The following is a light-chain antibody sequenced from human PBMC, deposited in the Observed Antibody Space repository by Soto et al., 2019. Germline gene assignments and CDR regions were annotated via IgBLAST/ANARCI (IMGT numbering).Light chain of an antibody. CDR1: QSVLYSSNNKNY. J-gene: IGKJ4*01. CDR2: WAS. V-gene: IGKV4-1*01. Sequence: DIVMTQSPDSLAVSLGERATINCKSSQSVLYSSNNKNYLAWYHQKPGQPPRLLISWASTRESGVPDRFSGSGSVTDFTLTITSLQAEDVAVYYCQQYYSTPFTFGGGTKVEIK. CDR3: QQYYSTPFT.